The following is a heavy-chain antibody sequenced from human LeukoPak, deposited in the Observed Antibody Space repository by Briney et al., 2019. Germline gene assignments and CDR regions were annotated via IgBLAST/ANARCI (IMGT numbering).Heavy chain of an antibody. D-gene: IGHD4-17*01. V-gene: IGHV4-59*01. CDR3: ARESDYGDYPDY. Sequence: PSETLSLTCSVSGGSMSSYYWSWIRQPPGKGLEWIGYIYYSGSTNYNPSLKSRVTISVDTSKNQFSLKLSSVTAADTAVYYCARESDYGDYPDYWGQGTLVTVSS. CDR2: IYYSGST. J-gene: IGHJ4*02. CDR1: GGSMSSYY.